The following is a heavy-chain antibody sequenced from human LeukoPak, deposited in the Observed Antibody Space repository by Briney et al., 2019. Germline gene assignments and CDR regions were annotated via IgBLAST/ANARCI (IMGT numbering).Heavy chain of an antibody. V-gene: IGHV3-48*02. CDR1: GFTFSTYS. D-gene: IGHD1-26*01. CDR2: ISSSNGTI. J-gene: IGHJ4*02. CDR3: ARGGPGGGTCNY. Sequence: SGGSLRLSCVASGFTFSTYSMNRVRQAPGKGLEWVSYISSSNGTIYYADSVKGRLTISRDNAKNSVYLQMNSLRDEDTAVYYCARGGPGGGTCNYWGQGTLVTISS.